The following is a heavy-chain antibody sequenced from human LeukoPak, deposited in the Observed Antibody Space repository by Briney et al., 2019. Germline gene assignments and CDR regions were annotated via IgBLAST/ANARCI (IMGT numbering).Heavy chain of an antibody. V-gene: IGHV3-21*01. Sequence: GGSLRLSCAASGFTFSSYGMNWVRQAPGKGLEWVSSISSSSSYIYYADSVKGRFTISRDNAKNSLYLQMSSLRAEDTAVYYCARDKEGYCTNGVCSNYYYYYMDVWGKGTTVTVSS. J-gene: IGHJ6*03. CDR3: ARDKEGYCTNGVCSNYYYYYMDV. CDR2: ISSSSSYI. D-gene: IGHD2-8*01. CDR1: GFTFSSYG.